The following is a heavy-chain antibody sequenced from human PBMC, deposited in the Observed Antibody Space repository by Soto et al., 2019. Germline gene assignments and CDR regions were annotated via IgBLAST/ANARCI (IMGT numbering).Heavy chain of an antibody. CDR1: GGSISSGDYY. CDR3: ARGGDWKFDY. J-gene: IGHJ4*02. CDR2: IYYSGST. Sequence: SETLSLTCTVSGGSISSGDYYWSWIRQPPGKDLEWIGYIYYSGSTYYNTSLKSRVTISVNTSKKQLTLKMNSVNAADTAVYYCARGGDWKFDYWGQGSLVTVS. D-gene: IGHD2-21*02. V-gene: IGHV4-30-4*02.